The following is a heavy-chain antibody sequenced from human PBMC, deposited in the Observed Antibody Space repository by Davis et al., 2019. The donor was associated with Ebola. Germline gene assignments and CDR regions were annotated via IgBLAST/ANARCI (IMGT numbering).Heavy chain of an antibody. J-gene: IGHJ3*02. CDR1: GFTFSSYW. Sequence: GGSLRLSCAASGFTFSSYWMSWVRQAPGKGLEWVANIKQDGSEKYYVDSVKGRFTISRDNSKNTLYLQMNSLRAEDTAVYYCAREYRTTFGGVIVQNDAFDIWGQGTMVTVSS. V-gene: IGHV3-7*01. CDR3: AREYRTTFGGVIVQNDAFDI. D-gene: IGHD3-16*02. CDR2: IKQDGSEK.